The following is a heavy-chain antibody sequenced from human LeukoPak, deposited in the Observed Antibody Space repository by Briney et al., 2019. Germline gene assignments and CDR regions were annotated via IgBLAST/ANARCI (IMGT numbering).Heavy chain of an antibody. V-gene: IGHV1-24*01. Sequence: GASVKVSCKVSGYTLTELSMHWVRQAPGKGLEWMGGFDPEDGETIYAQKFQGRVTMTEDTSTDTAYMELSSLRSEDTAVYYCATDSRRGNSGYAHGDWFDPWGQGTLVTVSS. CDR3: ATDSRRGNSGYAHGDWFDP. CDR1: GYTLTELS. J-gene: IGHJ5*02. D-gene: IGHD5-12*01. CDR2: FDPEDGET.